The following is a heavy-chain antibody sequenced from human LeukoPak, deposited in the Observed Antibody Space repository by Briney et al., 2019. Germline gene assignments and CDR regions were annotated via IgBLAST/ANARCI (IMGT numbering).Heavy chain of an antibody. D-gene: IGHD2-2*01. J-gene: IGHJ4*02. Sequence: PGKSLRLSCEASGFIFNSYGMHWVRQAPGKGLEWLAFIWYDGNKEYYGDSVKGRFTISRDNSKNTLYLQMNSLRAEDTAVYYCAKDLKWSSTGAQGNTPDYWGQGTLVTVSS. CDR1: GFIFNSYG. CDR2: IWYDGNKE. CDR3: AKDLKWSSTGAQGNTPDY. V-gene: IGHV3-33*06.